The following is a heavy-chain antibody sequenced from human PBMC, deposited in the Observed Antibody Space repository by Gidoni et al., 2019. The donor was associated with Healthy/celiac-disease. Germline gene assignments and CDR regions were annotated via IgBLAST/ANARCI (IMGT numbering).Heavy chain of an antibody. Sequence: QVQLVESGGGVVQHGRALRLSCAGAGFTVSSYGMHGVRPATGKGLELVAVISYDGSNKFYAVSVTGRFTLSRDHSKNTLYLQMNSLRAEDTAVYYCAKEWGGLVGAFDYWGQGTLVTVSS. CDR2: ISYDGSNK. V-gene: IGHV3-30*18. D-gene: IGHD1-26*01. CDR3: AKEWGGLVGAFDY. CDR1: GFTVSSYG. J-gene: IGHJ4*02.